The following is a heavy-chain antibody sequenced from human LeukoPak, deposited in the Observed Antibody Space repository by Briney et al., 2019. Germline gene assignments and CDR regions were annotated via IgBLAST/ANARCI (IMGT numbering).Heavy chain of an antibody. J-gene: IGHJ4*02. CDR3: ARDVAPAGTFFDY. CDR2: IYYSGST. Sequence: SETLSLTCTVSGGSISHYYWNWIRQPPGKGLEWIGYIYYSGSTNYNPSPKRRVTISVDTSKNQFSLKLSSVTAADTAVYYCARDVAPAGTFFDYWGQGTLVTVSS. CDR1: GGSISHYY. V-gene: IGHV4-59*01. D-gene: IGHD6-13*01.